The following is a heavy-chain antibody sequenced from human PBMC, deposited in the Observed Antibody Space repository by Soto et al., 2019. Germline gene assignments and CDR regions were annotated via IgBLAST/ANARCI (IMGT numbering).Heavy chain of an antibody. CDR2: IYYSGTT. D-gene: IGHD2-2*01. J-gene: IGHJ6*02. V-gene: IGHV4-39*01. CDR1: GGSISSGSYY. CDR3: ARHAGYCIGASCYGHYAIDV. Sequence: SETLSLTCTVSGGSISSGSYYWGWVRQPPGKGLEWIGSIYYSGTTYCNPSLKSRVTISVDTSKNQFSLKLTSVTAADTAVYSCARHAGYCIGASCYGHYAIDVWGQGTTVTVSS.